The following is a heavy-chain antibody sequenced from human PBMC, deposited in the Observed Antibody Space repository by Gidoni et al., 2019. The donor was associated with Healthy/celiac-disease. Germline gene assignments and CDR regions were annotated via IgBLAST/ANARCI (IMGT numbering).Heavy chain of an antibody. D-gene: IGHD5-18*01. CDR1: GYTFTSYY. CDR2: INPSGGST. CDR3: ARDRILFGGSDTGHYYGMDV. V-gene: IGHV1-46*01. Sequence: QVQLVQSGAEVKKPGASVKVSCKASGYTFTSYYMHWVRQAPGQGLEWMGIINPSGGSTSYAQKFQGRVTMTRDTSTSTVYMELSSLRSEDTAVYYCARDRILFGGSDTGHYYGMDVWGQGTTVTVSS. J-gene: IGHJ6*02.